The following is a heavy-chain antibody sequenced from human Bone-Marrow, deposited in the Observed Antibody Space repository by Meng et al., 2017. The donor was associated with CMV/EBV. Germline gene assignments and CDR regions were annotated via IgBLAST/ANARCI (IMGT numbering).Heavy chain of an antibody. CDR1: GFTFSSYE. J-gene: IGHJ3*01. V-gene: IGHV3-48*03. Sequence: GESLKISCAASGFTFSSYEMNWVRQAPGKGLEWVSYISSSGSTIYYADSVKGRFTISRDNAKNSLYLQMNSLSAEDTALYYCARGEGTLAVAGITPRGPWGQGTMVTVSS. CDR2: ISSSGSTI. D-gene: IGHD6-19*01. CDR3: ARGEGTLAVAGITPRGP.